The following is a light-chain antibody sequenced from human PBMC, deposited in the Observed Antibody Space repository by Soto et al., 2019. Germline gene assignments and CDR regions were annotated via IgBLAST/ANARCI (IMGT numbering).Light chain of an antibody. CDR1: RDIGSD. Sequence: QMTQSPSSLSSSVGDSITITCRASRDIGSDLSWYQQKTGKAPTILIYADSNLQSGVPSRLRGSRSGTELNLTVSRLQPEDFATYYCLKDHDDSWTCGQGTKVDIK. CDR2: ADS. CDR3: LKDHDDSWT. J-gene: IGKJ1*01. V-gene: IGKV1-6*01.